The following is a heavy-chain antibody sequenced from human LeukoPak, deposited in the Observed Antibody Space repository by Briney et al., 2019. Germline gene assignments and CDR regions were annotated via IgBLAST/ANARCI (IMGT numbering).Heavy chain of an antibody. J-gene: IGHJ4*02. CDR3: ARDAANYYDSSGYYHYGGAY. V-gene: IGHV1-46*01. D-gene: IGHD3-22*01. CDR1: GYTFTSYY. CDR2: INPSGGST. Sequence: ASVKVSCKASGYTFTSYYMHWVRQAPGQGLEWMGIINPSGGSTSYAQKFQGRVTMTRDTSTSTVYMELSSLRSEDTAVYYCARDAANYYDSSGYYHYGGAYWGQGTLSPSPQ.